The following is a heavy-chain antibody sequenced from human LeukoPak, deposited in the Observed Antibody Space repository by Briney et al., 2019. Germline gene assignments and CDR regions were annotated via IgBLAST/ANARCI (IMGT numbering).Heavy chain of an antibody. V-gene: IGHV3-21*01. CDR1: GFTFSSYS. J-gene: IGHJ4*02. D-gene: IGHD2-2*01. CDR3: ARNLPAADY. CDR2: ISGTSRYI. Sequence: GGSLRLSCAGSGFTFSSYSLNWVRQAPGKGLEWVSSISGTSRYISYADSVKGRFTISRDNAKNSLYLQMNSLRAEDTAVYYCARNLPAADYWGQGTLVTVSS.